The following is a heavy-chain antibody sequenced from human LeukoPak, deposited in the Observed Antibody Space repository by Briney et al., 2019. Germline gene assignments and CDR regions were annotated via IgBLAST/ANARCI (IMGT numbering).Heavy chain of an antibody. CDR2: IYTSGST. V-gene: IGHV4-4*07. J-gene: IGHJ4*02. CDR1: GGSISTYY. D-gene: IGHD2/OR15-2a*01. CDR3: ARSPAPYFFDY. Sequence: SETLSLTCTVSGGSISTYYWSWLRQPPGKGLEWIGRIYTSGSTNYNPSLKSRITISVDNSNNQFSLELSSVTAADTAVYYCARSPAPYFFDYWGQGTLVAVSS.